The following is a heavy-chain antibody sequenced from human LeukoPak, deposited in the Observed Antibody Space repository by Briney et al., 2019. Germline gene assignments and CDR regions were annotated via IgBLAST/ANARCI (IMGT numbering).Heavy chain of an antibody. J-gene: IGHJ4*02. CDR1: GFTFSSYG. V-gene: IGHV3-30*18. Sequence: GGSLRLSCAASGFTFSSYGMHWVRQGPGKGLEGGAVISYDGSNKDYADSVKGRFTTSRDNSNNTLYLQMNSLRAEDTAVYYCAKGSGNYYGPLDYWGQGTLVTVSS. CDR2: ISYDGSNK. D-gene: IGHD3-22*01. CDR3: AKGSGNYYGPLDY.